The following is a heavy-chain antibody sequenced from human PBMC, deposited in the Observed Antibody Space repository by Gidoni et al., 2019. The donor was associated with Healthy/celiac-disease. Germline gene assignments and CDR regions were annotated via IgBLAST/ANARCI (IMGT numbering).Heavy chain of an antibody. D-gene: IGHD3-10*01. CDR3: ASSYYYGSGSPNWFDP. J-gene: IGHJ5*02. CDR1: GVTFSRYA. V-gene: IGHV1-69*04. Sequence: QVQLVQSGAEVKKPGSSVKVSCKASGVTFSRYALSWVRQVPGQGLEWMGRIIPFLGIANYAQKFQGRDTITADKSTSTAYMELSSLSSKDTAVYYCASSYYYGSGSPNWFDPWGQGTLVTVSS. CDR2: IIPFLGIA.